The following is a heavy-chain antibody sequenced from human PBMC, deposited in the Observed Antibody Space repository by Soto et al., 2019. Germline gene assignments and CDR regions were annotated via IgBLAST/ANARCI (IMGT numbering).Heavy chain of an antibody. V-gene: IGHV1-18*01. Sequence: QVQLVQSGAEVKKPGASVTVSCKTSGYTFSNYGINWVRQAPGQGLEWMGWISGYNGNTNYAQTVQGRVTMTTDTSTGTVSMELRSLKSDDPAIYYCSRFIMVGGWFDPNYYHGMDVWGQGTTVTVSS. D-gene: IGHD6-19*01. CDR1: GYTFSNYG. CDR2: ISGYNGNT. CDR3: SRFIMVGGWFDPNYYHGMDV. J-gene: IGHJ6*02.